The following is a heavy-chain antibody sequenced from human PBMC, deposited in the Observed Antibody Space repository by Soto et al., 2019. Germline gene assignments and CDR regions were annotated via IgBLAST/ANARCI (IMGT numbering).Heavy chain of an antibody. CDR3: ARVIIIDILTGYPEPNDY. D-gene: IGHD3-9*01. CDR1: GYTFTIYG. CDR2: ISAYNGNT. V-gene: IGHV1-18*01. Sequence: GASVKVSCKASGYTFTIYGISWVRQAPGQGLEWMGWISAYNGNTNYAQKLQGRVTMTTDTSTSTAYMELRSLRSDDTAVYYCARVIIIDILTGYPEPNDYWGQGTLVTVSS. J-gene: IGHJ4*02.